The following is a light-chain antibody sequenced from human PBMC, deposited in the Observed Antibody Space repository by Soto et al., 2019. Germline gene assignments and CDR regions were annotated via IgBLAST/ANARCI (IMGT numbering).Light chain of an antibody. CDR1: QSVNSTF. J-gene: IGKJ3*01. V-gene: IGKV3-20*01. CDR2: SAS. Sequence: IVLRQYHGTRSLSTEERALLSCRASQSVNSTFLAWYQQKPGQAPRLLIYSASSRATGIPDRFSGSGSGTDFTLTISRLEPEDFAVYYCHQYGSSPLTFGPGTKVDI. CDR3: HQYGSSPLT.